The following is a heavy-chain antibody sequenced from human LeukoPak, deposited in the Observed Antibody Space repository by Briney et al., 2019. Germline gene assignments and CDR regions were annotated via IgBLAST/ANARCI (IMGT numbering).Heavy chain of an antibody. V-gene: IGHV3-30*18. CDR1: RFTFSSYG. CDR3: AKDIDSIISGCNY. Sequence: PGRSLRLSCAASRFTFSSYGMHWVRQAPGKGLEWVAVISYDGSNKYYADSVKGRFTISRDNAKNSLYLQMNSLRAEDTALYYCAKDIDSIISGCNYWGQGTLVTVSS. CDR2: ISYDGSNK. D-gene: IGHD6-19*01. J-gene: IGHJ4*02.